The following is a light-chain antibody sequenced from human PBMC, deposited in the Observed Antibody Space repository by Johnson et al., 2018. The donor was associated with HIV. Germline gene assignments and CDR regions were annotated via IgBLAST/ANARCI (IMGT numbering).Light chain of an antibody. V-gene: IGLV1-51*02. CDR2: EDN. J-gene: IGLJ1*01. Sequence: QPVLTQPPSVSAAPGQKVTISCSGSSSNIENYFVSWYQQLPGAAPRLLIYEDNKRPSGIPDRFSGSKFGASATLGIPGLQTGDEADYYCGVWDASLSPHYVFGTGTTVIVL. CDR1: SSNIENYF. CDR3: GVWDASLSPHYV.